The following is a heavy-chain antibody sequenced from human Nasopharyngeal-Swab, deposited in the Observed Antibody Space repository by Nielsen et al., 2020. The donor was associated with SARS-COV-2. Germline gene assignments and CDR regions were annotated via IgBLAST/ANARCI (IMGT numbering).Heavy chain of an antibody. J-gene: IGHJ4*02. CDR2: IYFSGST. CDR3: AREEQSFDY. Sequence: SETLSLTCSVSGGSINNYYWSWIRQPAGKGLEWIGRIYFSGSTNYNPSLKSRVTMSVDMSKNQFSLKLSSVTAADTAVYYCAREEQSFDYRGQGTLVAVSS. CDR1: GGSINNYY. V-gene: IGHV4-4*07. D-gene: IGHD1-26*01.